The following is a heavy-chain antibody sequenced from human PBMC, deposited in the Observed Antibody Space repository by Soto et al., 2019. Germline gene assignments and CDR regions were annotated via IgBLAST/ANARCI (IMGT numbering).Heavy chain of an antibody. CDR3: ARGAMGNYYNDY. J-gene: IGHJ4*02. D-gene: IGHD3-10*01. Sequence: EVQLVESGGGLVQSGGSLRLSCAASGFTFSSYWMHWVRQAPGKGLVWVSRIKGDGISTNYADSVKGRFTISRDNAKDTVFLQNNGLSADDTAVYYCARGAMGNYYNDYWGQGTLVTVSS. CDR2: IKGDGIST. V-gene: IGHV3-74*01. CDR1: GFTFSSYW.